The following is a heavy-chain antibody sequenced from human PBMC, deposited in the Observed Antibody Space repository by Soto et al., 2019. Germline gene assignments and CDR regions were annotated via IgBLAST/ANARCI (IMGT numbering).Heavy chain of an antibody. CDR2: IYHSGGT. CDR3: ARGPYDSSGFYSAFDI. CDR1: GGSISSGDYS. D-gene: IGHD3-22*01. V-gene: IGHV4-30-2*01. J-gene: IGHJ3*02. Sequence: SETLSLTCAVSGGSISSGDYSWSWIRQPPGKGLEWIAYIYHSGGTYYSPSLEGRVTVSVDRSKNQFSLKLSSVTAADTAVFYCARGPYDSSGFYSAFDIWGQGTMVTVS.